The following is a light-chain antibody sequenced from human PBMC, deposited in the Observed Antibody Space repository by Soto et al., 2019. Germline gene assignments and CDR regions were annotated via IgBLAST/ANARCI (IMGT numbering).Light chain of an antibody. V-gene: IGKV1-5*01. J-gene: IGKJ4*01. CDR1: QSISSY. CDR2: DAS. CDR3: QQYNSRLT. Sequence: DIQMTQSPSSLSASVVDRVTITLRASQSISSYLNWYQQRPGTAPNLLMYDASSLQSGFPSRFSGSGSGTDSTLTISSLQPEDFATDYCQQYNSRLTFGGGTKVDIK.